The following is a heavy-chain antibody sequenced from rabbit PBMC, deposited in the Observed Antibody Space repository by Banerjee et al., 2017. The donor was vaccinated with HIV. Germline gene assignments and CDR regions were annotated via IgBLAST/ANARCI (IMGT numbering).Heavy chain of an antibody. CDR1: GFSFSNTNY. CDR3: ARNYFGYGNL. J-gene: IGHJ4*01. Sequence: QSLEESGGDPVKPGASLTLTCTASGFSFSNTNYMCWVRQAPGKGLEWIACIYAGSSANTYYASWAKGRFTITRTSSTTVTLQMTSLTAADTATYFCARNYFGYGNLWDQGTLVTVS. V-gene: IGHV1S40*01. CDR2: IYAGSSANT. D-gene: IGHD6-1*01.